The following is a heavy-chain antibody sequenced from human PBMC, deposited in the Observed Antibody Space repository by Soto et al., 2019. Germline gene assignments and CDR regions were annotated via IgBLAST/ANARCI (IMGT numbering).Heavy chain of an antibody. J-gene: IGHJ6*02. D-gene: IGHD3-10*01. V-gene: IGHV1-18*04. CDR3: ARDRWVTMVRGVRYYYGMDV. CDR2: ISAYNGNT. CDR1: GYTLTSYG. Sequence: ASVKVSCKASGYTLTSYGISWVRQAPGQGLEWMGWISAYNGNTNYAQKLQGRVTMTTDTSTSTAYMELRSLRSDDTAVYYCARDRWVTMVRGVRYYYGMDVWGQGTTVTVSS.